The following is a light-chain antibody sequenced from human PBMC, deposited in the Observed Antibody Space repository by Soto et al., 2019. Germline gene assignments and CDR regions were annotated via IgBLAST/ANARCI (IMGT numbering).Light chain of an antibody. CDR1: QSVGRY. CDR3: QQRNNWPPIT. V-gene: IGKV3-11*01. CDR2: DAS. J-gene: IGKJ5*01. Sequence: ENVLTQSPAILSLSPGDTATLSCRASQSVGRYLAWYQQKPGQAPRIVIYDASNRATGVPDRFSGSGSGTDFTLSISNLEPEDFAIYYCQQRNNWPPITFGQGTR.